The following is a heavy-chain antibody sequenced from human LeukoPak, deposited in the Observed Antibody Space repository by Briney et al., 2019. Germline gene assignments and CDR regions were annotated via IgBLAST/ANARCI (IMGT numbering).Heavy chain of an antibody. CDR1: GGSINSYY. Sequence: SETLSLTCTVSGGSINSYYWSWIRQPPGKGLEWIGSIYYSGSTYYNPSLKSRVTMSVDTSKNQFSLKLNSVTATDAAVYYCARHYGPWGQGTLVTVSS. CDR3: ARHYGP. J-gene: IGHJ4*02. D-gene: IGHD3-16*01. V-gene: IGHV4-59*04. CDR2: IYYSGST.